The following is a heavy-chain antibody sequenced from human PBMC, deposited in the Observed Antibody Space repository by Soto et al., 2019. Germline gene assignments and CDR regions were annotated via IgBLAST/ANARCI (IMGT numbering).Heavy chain of an antibody. CDR1: GGSISSGGYY. CDR3: ARDDGYCSSTSCYANYGMDV. D-gene: IGHD2-2*03. J-gene: IGHJ6*02. Sequence: QVQLQESGPGLVKPSQTLSLTCTVSGGSISSGGYYWSWIRQHPGKGLEWIGYIYYSGSTYYNPSLKSRVTISVDTSKNQFSLKLSSVTAADTAVYYCARDDGYCSSTSCYANYGMDVWGQVTTVTVSS. CDR2: IYYSGST. V-gene: IGHV4-31*03.